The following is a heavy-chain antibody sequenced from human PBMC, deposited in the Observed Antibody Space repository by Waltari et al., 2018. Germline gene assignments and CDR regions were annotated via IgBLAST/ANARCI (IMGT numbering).Heavy chain of an antibody. CDR2: IWYDGSDK. D-gene: IGHD3-10*01. CDR3: ARAGSGSYYFDY. V-gene: IGHV3-33*08. Sequence: QVQLVESGGGVVQPGRSLRISCSASGLPFSPDGISWVSQAPGKGLEWVALIWYDGSDKYYADSVKGRFTISRDNSNKMLSLHMDSLRAEDTAVYYCARAGSGSYYFDYWGQGTLVTVSS. J-gene: IGHJ4*02. CDR1: GLPFSPDG.